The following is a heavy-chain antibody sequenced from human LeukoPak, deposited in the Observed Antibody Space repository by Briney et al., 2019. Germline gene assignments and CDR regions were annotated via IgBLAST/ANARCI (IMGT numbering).Heavy chain of an antibody. V-gene: IGHV4-34*01. J-gene: IGHJ4*02. CDR1: GGSFSGYY. D-gene: IGHD5-18*01. CDR2: INHSGST. CDR3: ASSSGYSYGLDY. Sequence: SETLSLTCAVYGGSFSGYYWSWIRQPPGKGLEWIGEINHSGSTTYNPSLKSRVTISVDTSKNQFSLKLSSVTAADTAVYYCASSSGYSYGLDYWGQGTLVTVSS.